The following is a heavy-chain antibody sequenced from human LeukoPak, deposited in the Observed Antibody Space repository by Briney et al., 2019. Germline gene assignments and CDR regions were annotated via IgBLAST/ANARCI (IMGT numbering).Heavy chain of an antibody. Sequence: SETLSLTCTVSGGSISSDYWSWVRQPPGKGREGIGYIYYSGSSNYNPTLTSRVTISVDTSKTQFSLKLTSVTAADTAVYYCAWGVWSGYYTSAWFDPWGQGTLVTVSS. CDR2: IYYSGSS. CDR3: AWGVWSGYYTSAWFDP. D-gene: IGHD3-3*01. V-gene: IGHV4-59*01. J-gene: IGHJ5*02. CDR1: GGSISSDY.